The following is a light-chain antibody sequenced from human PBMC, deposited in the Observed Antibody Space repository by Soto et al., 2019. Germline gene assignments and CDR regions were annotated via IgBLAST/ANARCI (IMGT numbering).Light chain of an antibody. J-gene: IGKJ1*01. Sequence: EIVLTQSPGTLSFSPGERATLSCRASQSVSSTSLAWYQQKPGQAPRLLIYGASNRATGIPDRFSGSGSGTDFTLTISRLEPEDFAVYYCQQYDGSPPWTFDLGTKVEFK. CDR2: GAS. CDR3: QQYDGSPPWT. V-gene: IGKV3-20*01. CDR1: QSVSSTS.